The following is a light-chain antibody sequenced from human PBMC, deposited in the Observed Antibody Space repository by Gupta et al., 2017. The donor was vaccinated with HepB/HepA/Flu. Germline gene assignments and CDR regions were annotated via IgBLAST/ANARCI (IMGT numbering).Light chain of an antibody. V-gene: IGKV3-20*01. J-gene: IGKJ2*04. CDR2: GAS. CDR3: QQYGASPPGS. Sequence: EIVLTQSPGTLSLSPGEGATLSCRASQSVSSGNLAWDQQKPGQAPRLVIYGASSRAGGTPDRFSGSGSGTDFTLTISRLEREDFGVYYCQQYGASPPGSFGQGTRLDI. CDR1: QSVSSGN.